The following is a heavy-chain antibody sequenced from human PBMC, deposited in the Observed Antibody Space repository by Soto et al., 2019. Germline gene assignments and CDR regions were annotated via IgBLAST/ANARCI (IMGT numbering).Heavy chain of an antibody. J-gene: IGHJ6*02. CDR2: IRRGGGST. D-gene: IGHD1-26*01. CDR1: GLTFSTYA. CDR3: AKVSLGALTFTDYYYYGLDV. V-gene: IGHV3-23*01. Sequence: GGSRRLSCAASGLTFSTYAMNWVRQAPGKGREWVSSIRRGGGSTYYADSVKGRVTISRDNSKNTLYLQMNSLRAEDTAVYYCAKVSLGALTFTDYYYYGLDVWGQGTTVTVSS.